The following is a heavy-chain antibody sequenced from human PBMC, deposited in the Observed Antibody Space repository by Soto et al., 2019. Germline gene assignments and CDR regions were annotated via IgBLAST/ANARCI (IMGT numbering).Heavy chain of an antibody. CDR3: ARWSAGYSNPLHFEY. V-gene: IGHV5-51*01. D-gene: IGHD5-18*01. J-gene: IGHJ4*02. Sequence: GESLKISCQVSGYSFTTKWVAWVRQMPGKGLEWMGMIYPGDSDIRYGPSFEGLVTISADRSTSTAYLLWNTLKTSDTAMYYCARWSAGYSNPLHFEYWGQGRQVTVSS. CDR2: IYPGDSDI. CDR1: GYSFTTKW.